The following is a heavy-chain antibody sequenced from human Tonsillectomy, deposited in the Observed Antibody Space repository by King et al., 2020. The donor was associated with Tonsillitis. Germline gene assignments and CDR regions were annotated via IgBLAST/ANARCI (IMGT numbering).Heavy chain of an antibody. J-gene: IGHJ4*02. CDR3: TRSETGVFDY. Sequence: VQLVESGGGLVQPGGSLKLSCAASGFTFSGSAMHWVRQASGKGLEWVGRIRSKANSYATAYAASVKGRFPISRDDSKNTAYLQMNSLKTEDTAVYYCTRSETGVFDYWGQGTLVTVSS. CDR1: GFTFSGSA. V-gene: IGHV3-73*01. D-gene: IGHD7-27*01. CDR2: IRSKANSYAT.